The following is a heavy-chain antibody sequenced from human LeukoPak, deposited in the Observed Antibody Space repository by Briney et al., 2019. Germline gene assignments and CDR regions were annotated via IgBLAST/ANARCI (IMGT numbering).Heavy chain of an antibody. J-gene: IGHJ1*01. Sequence: SVKVSCKASGDTFRRYSISWVRQAPGQGLEWLGGIIPVFRTANYAQKFQGRVTITADTSTSTAYMELRSLRSDDTAVYYCARDLGAVAGPEYFQHWGQGTLVTVSS. CDR1: GDTFRRYS. D-gene: IGHD6-19*01. CDR3: ARDLGAVAGPEYFQH. CDR2: IIPVFRTA. V-gene: IGHV1-69*06.